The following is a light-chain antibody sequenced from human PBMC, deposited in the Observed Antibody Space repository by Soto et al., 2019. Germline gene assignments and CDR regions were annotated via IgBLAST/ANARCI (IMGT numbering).Light chain of an antibody. CDR3: GTWDSSLSYVV. CDR2: DNS. Sequence: QSVLAQPPSVSAAPGQKVTISCSGSSSNIGKNYVSWYQQLPGTAPKLLIYDNSKRPSGIPDRFSGSKSGTSATLGITGLQTGDEADYYCGTWDSSLSYVVFGGGTKLTVL. V-gene: IGLV1-51*01. J-gene: IGLJ2*01. CDR1: SSNIGKNY.